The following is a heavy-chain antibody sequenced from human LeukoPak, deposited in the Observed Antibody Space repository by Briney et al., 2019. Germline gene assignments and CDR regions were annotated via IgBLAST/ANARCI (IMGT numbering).Heavy chain of an antibody. V-gene: IGHV1-69*13. CDR1: GGTFSIYA. J-gene: IGHJ3*02. CDR3: ARGESGRYYGSGSLNAFDI. Sequence: GASVTVSCTASGGTFSIYAISWVRQAPGQGLEWMGGIIPIFGTANYAQKFQGRVTITADESTSTAYMELSSLRSEDTAVYYCARGESGRYYGSGSLNAFDIWGQGTMVTVSS. D-gene: IGHD3-10*01. CDR2: IIPIFGTA.